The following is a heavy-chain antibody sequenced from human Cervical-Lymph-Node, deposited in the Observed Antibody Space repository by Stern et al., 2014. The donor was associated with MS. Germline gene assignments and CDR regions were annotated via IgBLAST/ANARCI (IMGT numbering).Heavy chain of an antibody. J-gene: IGHJ3*02. CDR1: GYTFTSYG. CDR3: ARCLLGSENAFDI. Sequence: QVQLGQSGAEVKKPGASVKLSCKASGYTFTSYGISWVRQAHGQALEWVGRISAYNGNTNYAQKLLGRVSMTTDTSTSTAYMELRSLRSDDTAVYYCARCLLGSENAFDIWGQGTMVTVSS. CDR2: ISAYNGNT. V-gene: IGHV1-18*01. D-gene: IGHD2-15*01.